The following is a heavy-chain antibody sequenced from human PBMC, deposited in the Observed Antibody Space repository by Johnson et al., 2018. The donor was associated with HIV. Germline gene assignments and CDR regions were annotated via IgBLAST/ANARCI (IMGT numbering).Heavy chain of an antibody. CDR3: AKGLKLGSGDDAFDI. J-gene: IGHJ3*02. Sequence: QMQLVESGGGVVQPGGSLRLSCAASGFTFSSYGMHWVRQAPGKGLEWVAFIRYDGSNKYYADSVKVRFTISRDNSKNTLYLQMNSLRAEDTAVYYCAKGLKLGSGDDAFDIWGQGTMVTVSS. CDR2: IRYDGSNK. D-gene: IGHD7-27*01. CDR1: GFTFSSYG. V-gene: IGHV3-30*02.